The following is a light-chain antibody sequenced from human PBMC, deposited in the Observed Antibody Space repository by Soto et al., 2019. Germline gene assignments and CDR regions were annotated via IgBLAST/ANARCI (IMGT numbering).Light chain of an antibody. V-gene: IGLV2-14*03. J-gene: IGLJ1*01. CDR3: SSYTTGNTRQIV. CDR1: SSDVGGDNY. CDR2: DVS. Sequence: QSALTQPASVSGSPGQSITISCTGTSSDVGGDNYVSWYQHPPGTAPKLVIYDVSNRPSGVSYRFSGSKSGNTASLTISGLQPEDEADYYCSSYTTGNTRQIVFGTGTKLTVL.